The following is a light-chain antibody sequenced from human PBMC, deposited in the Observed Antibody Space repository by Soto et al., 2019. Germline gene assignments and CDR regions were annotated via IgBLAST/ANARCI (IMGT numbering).Light chain of an antibody. V-gene: IGKV1-12*01. Sequence: DIQMTHSPSFVSASVGDRVTITCRASQGISRWLAWYQQKPGKAPNLLIYVASRLESGVPSRFRGSGSGTDFSLTISSLQPEDFATYYCQQNYSTPLTFGGGTKVDIK. CDR1: QGISRW. CDR2: VAS. J-gene: IGKJ4*01. CDR3: QQNYSTPLT.